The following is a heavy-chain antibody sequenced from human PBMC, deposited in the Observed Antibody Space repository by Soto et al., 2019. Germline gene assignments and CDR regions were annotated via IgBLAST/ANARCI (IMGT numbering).Heavy chain of an antibody. CDR1: GGSISSSSYY. CDR2: IYYSGST. J-gene: IGHJ4*02. V-gene: IGHV4-39*07. Sequence: SETLSLTCTVSGGSISSSSYYWGWIRQPPGKGLEWIGRIYYSGSTYYNPSLKSRVTISVDTSKNQFSLKLSSVTAADTAVYYCARAMTTVTTIDYWGQGTLVTVSS. D-gene: IGHD4-17*01. CDR3: ARAMTTVTTIDY.